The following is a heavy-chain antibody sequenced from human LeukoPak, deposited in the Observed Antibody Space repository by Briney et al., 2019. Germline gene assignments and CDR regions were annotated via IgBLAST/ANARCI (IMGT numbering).Heavy chain of an antibody. CDR3: AKGPILYTQDV. CDR2: ISYDGSNK. D-gene: IGHD2-8*01. J-gene: IGHJ6*04. V-gene: IGHV3-30*04. CDR1: GFTFSSYA. Sequence: GSLRLSCAASGFTFSSYAMHWVRQAPGKGLEWVAVISYDGSNKYYADSVKGRFTISRDNSKNTLYLQMNSLRAEDTAVYYCAKGPILYTQDVWGKGTTVTVSS.